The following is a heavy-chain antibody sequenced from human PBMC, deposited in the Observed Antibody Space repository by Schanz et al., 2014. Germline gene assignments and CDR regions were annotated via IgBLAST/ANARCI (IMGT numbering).Heavy chain of an antibody. J-gene: IGHJ4*02. D-gene: IGHD6-13*01. Sequence: QVQLVQSGAEVKKPGSSVKVSCKASGGTFSSYTISWVRQAPGQGLEWMGMINPSGGSTTYAQKFQGRVTMTRDTSTSTVYMELSSLRSEDTAVYYCARDGVDAAAGGNDWGQGTLVTVSS. CDR1: GGTFSSYT. CDR3: ARDGVDAAAGGND. CDR2: INPSGGST. V-gene: IGHV1-46*03.